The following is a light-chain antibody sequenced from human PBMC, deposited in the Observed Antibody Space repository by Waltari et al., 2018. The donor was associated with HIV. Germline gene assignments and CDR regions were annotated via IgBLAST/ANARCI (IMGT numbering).Light chain of an antibody. J-gene: IGLJ2*01. CDR3: SSYTSSSTYLV. V-gene: IGLV2-14*03. CDR1: SSDVGRYNY. Sequence: QSALTQPASVSGSPGQSITISCTGTSSDVGRYNYLSWSQQHPGKAPKLVIYDVSNRPSGVSDRFSGSKSGNTASLTISGLQAEDEADYYCSSYTSSSTYLVYGGGTKLTVL. CDR2: DVS.